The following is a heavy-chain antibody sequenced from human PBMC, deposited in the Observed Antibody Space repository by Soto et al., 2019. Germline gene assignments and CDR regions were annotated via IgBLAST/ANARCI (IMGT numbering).Heavy chain of an antibody. D-gene: IGHD7-27*01. Sequence: QVHLVQSGAEVRKPGASVKVSCKASGYTFSSYAMHWVRQAPGKRLEWMGWINAGYGNTKSSQKFQDRVTISRDTSASTAYMELTILRSEDTAVYYCARDTGDGTFDFWGQGTLVTVSS. CDR1: GYTFSSYA. V-gene: IGHV1-3*01. J-gene: IGHJ4*02. CDR3: ARDTGDGTFDF. CDR2: INAGYGNT.